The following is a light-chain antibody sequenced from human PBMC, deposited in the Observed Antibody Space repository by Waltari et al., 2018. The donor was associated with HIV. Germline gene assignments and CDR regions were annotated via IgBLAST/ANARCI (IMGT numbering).Light chain of an antibody. Sequence: DIVMTQSPATLSVSPGERATLSCRASQNIGGNLAWYQQRHGQPPRLLIYGASSRERVIPARFSGRGSGTEFTLTITNLESEDSAVYFCQQYLDWPPWTFGQGTKVVI. CDR2: GAS. CDR3: QQYLDWPPWT. J-gene: IGKJ1*01. CDR1: QNIGGN. V-gene: IGKV3D-15*01.